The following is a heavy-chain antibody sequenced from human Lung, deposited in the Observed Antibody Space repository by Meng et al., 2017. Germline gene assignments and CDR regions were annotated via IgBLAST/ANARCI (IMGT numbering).Heavy chain of an antibody. CDR1: GFSFTDAW. V-gene: IGHV3-15*01. D-gene: IGHD6-13*01. CDR3: ATGAAAADH. Sequence: VQVVAAGGGLVKPGGSLRLSWSASGFSFTDAWMSWVRQAPGKGLEWVGRIKSNSDGGTTDYAAPVKGRFTISRDDSKNTLYLQMNSLITEDTAVYFCATGAAAADHWGQGTLVTVSS. J-gene: IGHJ4*02. CDR2: IKSNSDGGTT.